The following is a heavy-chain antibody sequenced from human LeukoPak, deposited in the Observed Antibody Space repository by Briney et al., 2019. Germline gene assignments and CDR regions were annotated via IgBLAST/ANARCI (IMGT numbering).Heavy chain of an antibody. CDR3: AKGDILTGYSPTEFDP. J-gene: IGHJ5*02. V-gene: IGHV3-30*18. Sequence: GRSLRLSCAASGFTFSSYGMHWVRQAPGKGLEWVAVISYDGSNKYYADSVKGRFTISRDNSKNTLYLQMNSLRAEDTAVYYCAKGDILTGYSPTEFDPWGQGTLVTVSS. CDR1: GFTFSSYG. D-gene: IGHD3-9*01. CDR2: ISYDGSNK.